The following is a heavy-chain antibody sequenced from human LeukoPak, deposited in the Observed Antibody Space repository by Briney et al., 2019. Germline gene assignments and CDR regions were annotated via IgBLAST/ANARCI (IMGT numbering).Heavy chain of an antibody. D-gene: IGHD2-2*01. Sequence: ASVKVSCKASGYTFTGYYMHWVRQAPGQGLEWMGWINPNSGGTNYAQKFQGRVTMTRDTSISTAYMELGRLRSDDTAVYYCASNVVPAAIDYYMDVWGKGTTVTVSS. CDR2: INPNSGGT. CDR1: GYTFTGYY. V-gene: IGHV1-2*02. CDR3: ASNVVPAAIDYYMDV. J-gene: IGHJ6*03.